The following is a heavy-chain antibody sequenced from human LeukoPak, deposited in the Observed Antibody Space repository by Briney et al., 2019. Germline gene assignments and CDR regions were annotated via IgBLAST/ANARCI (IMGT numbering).Heavy chain of an antibody. J-gene: IGHJ4*02. V-gene: IGHV4-59*01. D-gene: IGHD3-22*01. CDR2: IYYSGST. CDR3: ARVALGKLYYYDSSGYYDY. Sequence: SETLSLTCTVSGGPISSYYWSWIRQPPGKGLEWIGYIYYSGSTNYNPSLKSRVTISVDTSKNQFSLKLSSVTAADTAVYYCARVALGKLYYYDSSGYYDYWGQGTLVTVSS. CDR1: GGPISSYY.